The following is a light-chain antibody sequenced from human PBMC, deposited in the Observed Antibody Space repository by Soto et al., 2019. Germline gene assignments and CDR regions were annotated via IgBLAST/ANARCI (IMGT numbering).Light chain of an antibody. Sequence: IQLTQSPSSLSASVGDRVTITCRASPAIASFLAWYQQKPGTAPKLLIYGASTLQSGVPSRFSGSISWTDYTLTIASLQPEDFATYYCQQLNGSPWTFGQGTKVEIK. V-gene: IGKV1-9*01. CDR2: GAS. J-gene: IGKJ1*01. CDR1: PAIASF. CDR3: QQLNGSPWT.